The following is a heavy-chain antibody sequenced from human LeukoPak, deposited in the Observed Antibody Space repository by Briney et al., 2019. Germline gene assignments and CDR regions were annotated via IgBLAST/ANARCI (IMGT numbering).Heavy chain of an antibody. V-gene: IGHV3-7*01. D-gene: IGHD3-10*01. CDR2: IKQDGSEK. CDR3: ARVGKVGFGESNWFDP. J-gene: IGHJ5*02. CDR1: GFTFSSYW. Sequence: GGSLRLSCAASGFTFSSYWMSWVRQAPGKGLEWVANIKQDGSEKYYVDSVKGRFTISRDNAKNSLYLQMNSLRAEDTAVYYCARVGKVGFGESNWFDPWGRGTLVTVSS.